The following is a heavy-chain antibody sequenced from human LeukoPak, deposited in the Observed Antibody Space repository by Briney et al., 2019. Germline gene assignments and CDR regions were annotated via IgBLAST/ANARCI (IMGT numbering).Heavy chain of an antibody. J-gene: IGHJ6*02. CDR1: GYTFTGYY. V-gene: IGHV1-2*02. Sequence: GASVKVSCKASGYTFTGYYMHWVRQAPGQGLEWMGWINPNSGGTNYAQRFQGRVTMTRDTSISTAYMELNSLRAEDTAVYYCAREYSSWYLSDYYYGMDVWGQGTTVTVSS. CDR3: AREYSSWYLSDYYYGMDV. D-gene: IGHD6-13*01. CDR2: INPNSGGT.